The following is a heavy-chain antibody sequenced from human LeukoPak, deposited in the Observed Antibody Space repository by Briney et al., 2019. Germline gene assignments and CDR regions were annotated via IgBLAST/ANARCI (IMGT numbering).Heavy chain of an antibody. Sequence: SETLSLTCTVSGGSISSSSYYWSWIRQPPGKGLEWIGEINHSGSTNYNPSLKSRVTISVDTSKNQFSLKLSSVTAADTAVYYCARGYCSGGSCYSGLHINLARLISYDYWGQGTLVTVSS. V-gene: IGHV4-39*07. CDR2: INHSGST. CDR1: GGSISSSSYY. CDR3: ARGYCSGGSCYSGLHINLARLISYDY. J-gene: IGHJ4*02. D-gene: IGHD2-15*01.